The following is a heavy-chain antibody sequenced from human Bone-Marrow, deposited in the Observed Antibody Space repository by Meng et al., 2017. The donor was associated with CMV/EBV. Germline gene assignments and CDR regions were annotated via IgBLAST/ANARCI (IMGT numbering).Heavy chain of an antibody. CDR1: GFTFSSYS. CDR2: ISGSSSYI. D-gene: IGHD3-3*01. Sequence: GESLKISCAASGFTFSSYSMNWVRQAPGKGLEWVSSISGSSSYIYYADSVKGRFTISRDNSKNTLYLQMNSLRAEDTAVYYCARESAHLRAFDIWGQGTMVTVSS. V-gene: IGHV3-21*04. CDR3: ARESAHLRAFDI. J-gene: IGHJ3*02.